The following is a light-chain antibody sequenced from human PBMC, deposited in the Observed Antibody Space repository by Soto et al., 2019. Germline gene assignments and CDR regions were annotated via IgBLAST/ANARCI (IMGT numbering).Light chain of an antibody. CDR1: QSLLYSFNNQNY. CDR3: QQYYSTPPT. J-gene: IGKJ2*01. Sequence: DIVMTQSPDYLAVSLGERATINCKSSQSLLYSFNNQNYLAWYQQKPGQSPKLLIYWASTREYGVPDRFSGSGSGTDFTLTISSLQAEDVALYYCQQYYSTPPTFGQGTKLAIK. CDR2: WAS. V-gene: IGKV4-1*01.